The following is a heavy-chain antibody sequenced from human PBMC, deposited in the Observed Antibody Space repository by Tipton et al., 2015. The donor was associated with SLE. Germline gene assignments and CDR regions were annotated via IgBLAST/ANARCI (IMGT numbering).Heavy chain of an antibody. V-gene: IGHV4-38-2*02. D-gene: IGHD3-10*01. CDR1: GYSIRSGYY. J-gene: IGHJ3*01. Sequence: LRLSCTVSGYSIRSGYYWGWIRQSPGKGLEWIGSIYQSGSTYYKPSLRSRVTISVDTSKNQFSLNLTSVTASDTAVYYCARLGGSGTAFDVWGQGTLVTVSA. CDR2: IYQSGST. CDR3: ARLGGSGTAFDV.